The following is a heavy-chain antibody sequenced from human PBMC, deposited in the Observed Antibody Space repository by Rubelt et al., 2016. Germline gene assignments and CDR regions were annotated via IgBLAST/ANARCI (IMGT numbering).Heavy chain of an antibody. CDR1: GGSISSSSYY. Sequence: QLQLQESGPGLVKPSETLSLTCTVSGGSISSSSYYWGWIRQPPGKGLEWIGSIYYSGSTYYNPSLKSRVTISVDTSKNQFSLKLSSVTAADTAVYYCARPGYCGGDCQGAFDIWGQGTMVTVSS. D-gene: IGHD2-21*02. J-gene: IGHJ3*02. CDR2: IYYSGST. V-gene: IGHV4-39*01. CDR3: ARPGYCGGDCQGAFDI.